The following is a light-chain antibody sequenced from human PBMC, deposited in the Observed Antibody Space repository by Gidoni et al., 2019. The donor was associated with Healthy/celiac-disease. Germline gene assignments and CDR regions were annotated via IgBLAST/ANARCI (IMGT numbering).Light chain of an antibody. CDR1: QSVSSN. Sequence: IVMTQSPATLSVSPGERATLSCRASQSVSSNLAWYQQKPGQAPRLLIDGASTRATGIPARFSGSGSGTDFTLTISSLQSEDFAVYYCQQYNNWGTFXPXTKVDIK. V-gene: IGKV3D-15*01. CDR3: QQYNNWGT. J-gene: IGKJ3*01. CDR2: GAS.